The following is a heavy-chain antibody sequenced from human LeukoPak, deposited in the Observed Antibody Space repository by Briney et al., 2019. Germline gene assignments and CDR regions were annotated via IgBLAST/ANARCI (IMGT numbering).Heavy chain of an antibody. J-gene: IGHJ6*02. D-gene: IGHD3-22*01. V-gene: IGHV4-39*07. Sequence: PSETLSLTCTVSGGSISSSSYYWGWIRQPPGKGLEWIGSLYYSGSTYYNPSLKSRVTISVDTSKNQFSLKLSSVTAADTAVYYCARDRSPEHYYDSSHWDYYYGMDVWGQGTTVTVTS. CDR1: GGSISSSSYY. CDR3: ARDRSPEHYYDSSHWDYYYGMDV. CDR2: LYYSGST.